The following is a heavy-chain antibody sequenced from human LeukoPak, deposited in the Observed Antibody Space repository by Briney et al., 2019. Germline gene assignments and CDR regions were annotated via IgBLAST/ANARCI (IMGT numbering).Heavy chain of an antibody. CDR2: IHPPDSDT. Sequence: GESLKISCQGSGYRFTSYWIGWVRQMPGKGLEWMGIIHPPDSDTRYSPSFQGQDTISADKSISTAYLQWNSLKASDTAMYYCARWGGYCSGGNCYPLYYFDSWGQGTLVNVPS. D-gene: IGHD2-15*01. CDR3: ARWGGYCSGGNCYPLYYFDS. CDR1: GYRFTSYW. V-gene: IGHV5-51*01. J-gene: IGHJ4*02.